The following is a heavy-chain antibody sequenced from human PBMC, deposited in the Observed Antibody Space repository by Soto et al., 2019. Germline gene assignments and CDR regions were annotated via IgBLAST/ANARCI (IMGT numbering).Heavy chain of an antibody. J-gene: IGHJ4*02. Sequence: GASVKVSCKASGYTFSDYYIDWVRQAPGQGLEWMGWINPNSGGTKYAPKFQGGVTMTRDTSITTAYMELSRLRSGDTAVYYCAREPATAKPEGVDFWGQGTLVTVSS. CDR1: GYTFSDYY. CDR3: AREPATAKPEGVDF. D-gene: IGHD1-1*01. CDR2: INPNSGGT. V-gene: IGHV1-2*02.